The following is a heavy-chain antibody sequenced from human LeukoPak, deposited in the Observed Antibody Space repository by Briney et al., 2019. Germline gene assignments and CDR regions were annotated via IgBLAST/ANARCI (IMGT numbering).Heavy chain of an antibody. CDR3: ARSCSSTSCPFDY. Sequence: ASVKVSRKASGYTFTGYYMHWVRQAPGQGLEWMGWINPNSGGTNYAQKFQGRVTMTRDTSISTAYMELSRLRSDDTAVYYCARSCSSTSCPFDYWGQGTLVTVSS. CDR1: GYTFTGYY. J-gene: IGHJ4*02. CDR2: INPNSGGT. V-gene: IGHV1-2*02. D-gene: IGHD2-2*01.